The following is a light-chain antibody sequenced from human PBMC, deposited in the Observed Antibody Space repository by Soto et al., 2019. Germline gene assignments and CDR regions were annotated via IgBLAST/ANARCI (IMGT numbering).Light chain of an antibody. V-gene: IGLV2-14*03. CDR3: SSFTTSTSYV. CDR2: DVS. Sequence: QSALTQPASVSGSPGQSITISCTGTSSDVGAYDYVSWYQLHPGEVPKLMIFDVSDRPSGVSNRFSGSKSGNTASLTISGLQAEDEADYYCSSFTTSTSYVFGTGTKLTVL. CDR1: SSDVGAYDY. J-gene: IGLJ1*01.